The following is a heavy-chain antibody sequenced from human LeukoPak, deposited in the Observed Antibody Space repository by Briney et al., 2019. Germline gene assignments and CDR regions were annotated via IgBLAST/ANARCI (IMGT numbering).Heavy chain of an antibody. CDR2: IYTSGST. Sequence: SETLSLTCTVSGCSIRSYFWSWIRQSAGNGLEWIGRIYTSGSTSYNPSLKSRVTMSVDTSKNQFSLKLSSVTAADTAVYYCARGMVRGVGDFDYWGQGTLVTVS. V-gene: IGHV4-4*07. J-gene: IGHJ4*02. D-gene: IGHD3-10*01. CDR1: GCSIRSYF. CDR3: ARGMVRGVGDFDY.